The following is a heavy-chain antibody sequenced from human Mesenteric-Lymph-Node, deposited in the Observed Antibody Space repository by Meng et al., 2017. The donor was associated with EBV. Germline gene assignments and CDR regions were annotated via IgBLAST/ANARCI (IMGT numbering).Heavy chain of an antibody. Sequence: AEGKEPVASVKCACKATGYTFSGYQMHWVRPAPVEGLELKVIINPNGGSTRYAQKFQGRLTMTGDTSTSTVYMELGSLTSEDTAVYYCAKDEDSEGQLEHWGQGSLVTVSS. D-gene: IGHD6-13*01. J-gene: IGHJ4*02. CDR3: AKDEDSEGQLEH. CDR2: INPNGGST. CDR1: GYTFSGYQ. V-gene: IGHV1-46*01.